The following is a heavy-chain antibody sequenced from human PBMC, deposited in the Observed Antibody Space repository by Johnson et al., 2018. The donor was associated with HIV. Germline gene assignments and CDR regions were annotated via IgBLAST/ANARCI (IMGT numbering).Heavy chain of an antibody. J-gene: IGHJ3*02. Sequence: QVQLVESGGGVVQPGGSLRLSCAASGFTFSSYGMHWVRQAPGKGLEWVAFIRYDGSTKYYADSVKGRFTISRDNSKNTLYLQMNSLRAEDTAVYYCAKGFYDSSGTDSFHIWGQGTMVTVSS. V-gene: IGHV3-30*02. CDR1: GFTFSSYG. CDR3: AKGFYDSSGTDSFHI. CDR2: IRYDGSTK. D-gene: IGHD3-22*01.